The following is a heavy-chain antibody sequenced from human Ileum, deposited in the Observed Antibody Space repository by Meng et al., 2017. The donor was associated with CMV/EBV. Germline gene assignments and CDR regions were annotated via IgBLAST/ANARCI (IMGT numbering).Heavy chain of an antibody. CDR1: GLCSSNAW. V-gene: IGHV3-15*07. CDR3: TTGSVEGH. CDR2: MKSKTEGGTT. J-gene: IGHJ4*02. Sequence: SCAVSGLCSSNAWRTGDRQEPGKGLEWVGRMKSKTEGGTTDNPAPVKGRFTISRDDAKNTLYLQMSSLKTEDTAVYYCTTGSVEGHWGQGTLVTVSS. D-gene: IGHD5-24*01.